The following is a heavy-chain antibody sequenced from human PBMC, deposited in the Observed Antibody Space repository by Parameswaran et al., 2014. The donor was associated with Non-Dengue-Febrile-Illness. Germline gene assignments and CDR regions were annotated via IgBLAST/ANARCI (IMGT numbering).Heavy chain of an antibody. CDR2: LVVAVDT. CDR3: ARDPYDFWSGSHRIFDY. V-gene: IGHV3-21*01. Sequence: VRQGSRKGAGVGLDPLVVAVDTYYYGDSVKGRFTISRDNAKNSLYLQMSSLRAEDTAVYYCARDPYDFWSGSHRIFDYWGPGNPGHRLL. D-gene: IGHD3-3*01. J-gene: IGHJ4*02.